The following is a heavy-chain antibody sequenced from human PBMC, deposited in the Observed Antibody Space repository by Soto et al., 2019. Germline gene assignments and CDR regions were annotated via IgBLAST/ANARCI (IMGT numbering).Heavy chain of an antibody. CDR2: FSSTSFTGSAGNT. V-gene: IGHV3-23*01. J-gene: IGHJ4*02. CDR3: VKGRYNSGPNYFDF. Sequence: GGSLRLSCVASGFTFSSHAMSWVRQAPGKGLEWVSTFSSTSFTGSAGNTYYADSVKGRFTISGDNSKSTLSLQVNSLRAEDTAVYYCVKGRYNSGPNYFDFWGQGTLVTVSS. D-gene: IGHD5-18*01. CDR1: GFTFSSHA.